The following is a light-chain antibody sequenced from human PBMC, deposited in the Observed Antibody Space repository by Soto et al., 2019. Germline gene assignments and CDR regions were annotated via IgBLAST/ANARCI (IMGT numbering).Light chain of an antibody. CDR2: SAS. V-gene: IGKV1-39*01. CDR1: QSISTH. Sequence: DIQMTQSPSSLSASVGDRVSITCRASQSISTHLSWYQQKPGKAPKILIYSASSLQSWVPSRFTGSGSGTDFTLTISSLQPEDFATYYCQQSYTSWWTFGQGTKVEIK. CDR3: QQSYTSWWT. J-gene: IGKJ1*01.